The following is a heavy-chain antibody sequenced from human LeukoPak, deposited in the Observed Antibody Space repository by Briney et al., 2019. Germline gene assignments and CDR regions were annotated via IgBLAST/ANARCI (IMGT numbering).Heavy chain of an antibody. D-gene: IGHD3-10*01. Sequence: SETLSLTCTVSGGSISSGGYYWSWIRQHPGKGLEWIGYIYYSGSTYYNPSLKSRVTISVDTSKNQFSLKLSSVTAADTAVYYCARGPRTPYYYGSGTDYWGQGTLVTVSS. CDR3: ARGPRTPYYYGSGTDY. CDR2: IYYSGST. CDR1: GGSISSGGYY. J-gene: IGHJ4*02. V-gene: IGHV4-31*03.